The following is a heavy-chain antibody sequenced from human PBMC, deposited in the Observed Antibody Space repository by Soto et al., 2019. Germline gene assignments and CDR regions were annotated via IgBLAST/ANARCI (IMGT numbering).Heavy chain of an antibody. V-gene: IGHV1-18*01. CDR2: ISAHNGDT. CDR1: GYTFTSYG. CDR3: AKSLSPSIAVAGVDY. J-gene: IGHJ4*02. Sequence: ASVKVSCKASGYTFTSYGISWVRQAPGQGLEWMGWISAHNGDTNFAQKLQGRVSMTTDTSTNTAYMELRSLTSDDTAVYYCAKSLSPSIAVAGVDYWGQGTLVTVSS. D-gene: IGHD6-19*01.